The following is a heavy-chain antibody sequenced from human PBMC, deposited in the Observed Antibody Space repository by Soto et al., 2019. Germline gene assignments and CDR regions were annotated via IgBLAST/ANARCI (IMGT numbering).Heavy chain of an antibody. CDR1: GGSMSDYY. Sequence: SETLSLTCTVSGGSMSDYYWSWVRQPPGRALEWIGYIYYSGSPNYNPSLRSRVTISVDTSKNQVSLTLKSVTAVDTAVYFCARLCPRIRAADMVVWCKGTAVSVSS. D-gene: IGHD6-25*01. V-gene: IGHV4-59*01. CDR2: IYYSGSP. J-gene: IGHJ6*03. CDR3: ARLCPRIRAADMVV.